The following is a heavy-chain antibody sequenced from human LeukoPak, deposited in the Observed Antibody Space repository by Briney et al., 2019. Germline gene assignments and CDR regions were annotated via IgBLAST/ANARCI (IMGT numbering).Heavy chain of an antibody. CDR3: ARDVAGSLDY. CDR1: GFTFSSYG. CDR2: IWYDGSNK. V-gene: IGHV3-33*01. D-gene: IGHD6-19*01. J-gene: IGHJ4*02. Sequence: GGSLRLSCAAPGFTFSSYGMHWVRQAPGKGLEWVAVIWYDGSNKYYADSVKGRFTISRDNSKNTLYLQMNSLRAEDTAVYYCARDVAGSLDYWGQGTLVTVSS.